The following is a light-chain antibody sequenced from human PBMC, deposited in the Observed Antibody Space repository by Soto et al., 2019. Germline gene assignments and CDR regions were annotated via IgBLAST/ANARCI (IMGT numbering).Light chain of an antibody. CDR2: DVT. CDR3: CSHGGGSSWV. Sequence: QSALTQPRSVSGSPGQSVTLSCTGTSGDVGAYDRVSWYQHHPTTAPKLIIYDVTNRPSGVPYRFSGSKSGSTASLTISGLQAEDEADYYCCSHGGGSSWVFGGGTKLTVL. V-gene: IGLV2-11*01. CDR1: SGDVGAYDR. J-gene: IGLJ3*02.